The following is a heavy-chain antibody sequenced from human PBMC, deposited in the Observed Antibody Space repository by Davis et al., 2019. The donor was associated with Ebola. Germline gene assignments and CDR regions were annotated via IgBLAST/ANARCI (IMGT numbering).Heavy chain of an antibody. V-gene: IGHV4-34*01. D-gene: IGHD5-18*01. CDR1: GVSFSAYY. CDR3: ARGAPLQLWRFSYYYIDV. CDR2: IHHSGST. Sequence: PGGSLRLSCAVYGVSFSAYYWNWIRQSPGKGLEWIGEIHHSGSTNSNPSLKSRVTISIDSSKNQFSLKLSSVTAADTAVYYCARGAPLQLWRFSYYYIDVWGEGTTVTVSS. J-gene: IGHJ6*03.